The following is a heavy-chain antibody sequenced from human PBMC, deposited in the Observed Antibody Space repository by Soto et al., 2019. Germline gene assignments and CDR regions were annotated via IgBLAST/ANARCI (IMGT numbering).Heavy chain of an antibody. CDR2: ISYSGST. V-gene: IGHV4-59*01. J-gene: IGHJ5*02. Sequence: PSETLSLTCSVSGASITTYYWIWIRHPPFKGLEWIVSISYSGSTKYNPSLESRVMISLDTSKNQFSLRLTSVTAADTALYYCARDWDSSGLFDPWGQGALVTVSS. CDR1: GASITTYY. D-gene: IGHD3-10*01. CDR3: ARDWDSSGLFDP.